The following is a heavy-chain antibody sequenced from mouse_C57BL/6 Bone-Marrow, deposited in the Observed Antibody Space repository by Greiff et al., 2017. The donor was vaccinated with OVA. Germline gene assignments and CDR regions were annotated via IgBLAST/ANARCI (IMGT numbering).Heavy chain of an antibody. CDR3: ARGNYYGSSYVAWYFDV. D-gene: IGHD1-1*01. J-gene: IGHJ1*03. V-gene: IGHV5-16*01. CDR1: GFTFSDYY. CDR2: INYDGSST. Sequence: DVKLVESEGGLVQPGSSMKLSCTASGFTFSDYYMAWVRQVPEKGLEWVANINYDGSSTYYLDSLKSRFIISRDNAKNILYLQMSSLKSEDTATYYCARGNYYGSSYVAWYFDVWGTGTTVTVSS.